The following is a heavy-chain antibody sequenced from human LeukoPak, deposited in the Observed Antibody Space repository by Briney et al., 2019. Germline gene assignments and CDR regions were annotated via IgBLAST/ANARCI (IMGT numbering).Heavy chain of an antibody. CDR1: GFTFSSYA. D-gene: IGHD3-10*01. J-gene: IGHJ4*02. CDR3: AKETGAAFGYYFDY. V-gene: IGHV3-30*04. CDR2: ISYDGSNK. Sequence: GGSLRLSCAASGFTFSSYAMHWVRQAPGKGLEWVAVISYDGSNKYYADSVKGRFTISRDNSKNTLYLQMNSLRAEDTAVYYCAKETGAAFGYYFDYWGREPWSPSPQ.